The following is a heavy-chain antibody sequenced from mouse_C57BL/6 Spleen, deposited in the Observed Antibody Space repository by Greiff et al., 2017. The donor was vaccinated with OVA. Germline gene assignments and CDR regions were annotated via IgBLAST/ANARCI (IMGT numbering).Heavy chain of an antibody. D-gene: IGHD2-4*01. Sequence: DVMLVESGGGLVKPGGSLKLSCAASGFTFSSYAMSWVRQTPEKRLEWVATISDGGSYTYYPDNVKGRFTISRDNAKNNLYLQMSHLKSEDTAMYYCARVDYDYDGGAWFAYWGQGTLVTVSA. CDR1: GFTFSSYA. J-gene: IGHJ3*01. CDR3: ARVDYDYDGGAWFAY. V-gene: IGHV5-4*03. CDR2: ISDGGSYT.